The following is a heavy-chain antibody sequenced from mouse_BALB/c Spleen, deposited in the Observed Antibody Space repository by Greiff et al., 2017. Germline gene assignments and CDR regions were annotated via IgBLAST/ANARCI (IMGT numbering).Heavy chain of an antibody. V-gene: IGHV3-6*02. CDR2: ISYDGSN. Sequence: ESGPGLVKPSQSLSLTCSVTGYSITSGYYWNWIRQFPGNKLEWMGYISYDGSNNYNPSLKNRISITRDTSKNQFFLKLNSVTTEDTATYYCAREGGYPYFDYWGQGTTLTVSS. CDR3: AREGGYPYFDY. D-gene: IGHD2-2*01. CDR1: GYSITSGYY. J-gene: IGHJ2*01.